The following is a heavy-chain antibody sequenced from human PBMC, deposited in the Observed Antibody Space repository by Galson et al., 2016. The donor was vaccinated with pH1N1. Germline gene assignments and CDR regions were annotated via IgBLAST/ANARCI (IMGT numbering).Heavy chain of an antibody. D-gene: IGHD4-11*01. Sequence: SETLSLTCNVSGYSVSNGYYWGWVRQPPGKGLEWIGSVYHSGHTYYTPSLQSPVTVSVDTSTNQFSLTLTSVTAADTAVYYCARNIDYSPGYYFDFWGQGTLLTVSS. J-gene: IGHJ4*02. V-gene: IGHV4-38-2*02. CDR3: ARNIDYSPGYYFDF. CDR2: VYHSGHT. CDR1: GYSVSNGYY.